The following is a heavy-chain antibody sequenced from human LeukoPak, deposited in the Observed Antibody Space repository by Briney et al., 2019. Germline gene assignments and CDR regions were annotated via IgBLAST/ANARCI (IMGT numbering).Heavy chain of an antibody. J-gene: IGHJ4*02. V-gene: IGHV3-30-3*01. Sequence: PGRSLRLSCAASGFTFGSYAMHWVRQATGKGLEWVALISYDGSNKYYADSVKGRFTISRDNSKNTLYLQMNSLRPEDTAVYCCARDLSGNYYFDYWGQGTLVTVSS. CDR3: ARDLSGNYYFDY. D-gene: IGHD1-26*01. CDR2: ISYDGSNK. CDR1: GFTFGSYA.